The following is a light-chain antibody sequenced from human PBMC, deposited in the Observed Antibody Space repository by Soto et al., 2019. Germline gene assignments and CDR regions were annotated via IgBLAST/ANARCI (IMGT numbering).Light chain of an antibody. CDR3: CSYAGSYTFGV. Sequence: QSALAQPRSVSGSPGQSVTISCTGTSSDVGCYNYVSWYQQHPGKAPKLIIYDVSERPSGVPDRFSGFKSGNTASLTISGLQADDESEYYCCSYAGSYTFGVFGGGTKLTVL. J-gene: IGLJ2*01. CDR1: SSDVGCYNY. V-gene: IGLV2-11*01. CDR2: DVS.